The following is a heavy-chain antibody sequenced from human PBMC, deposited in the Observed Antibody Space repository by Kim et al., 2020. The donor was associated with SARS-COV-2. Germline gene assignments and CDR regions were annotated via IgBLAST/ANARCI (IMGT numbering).Heavy chain of an antibody. D-gene: IGHD6-19*01. V-gene: IGHV3-73*01. CDR3: SRLYNSGWDC. Sequence: GGSLRLSCAASGFTLSGSAIQWVRQASGKGLEWVGRIRSKPNNYATAYAASVKGRFTISRDDSKNTAYLQMNSLKTEDTAVYYCSRLYNSGWDCWGQGTLVTVSS. J-gene: IGHJ4*02. CDR2: IRSKPNNYAT. CDR1: GFTLSGSA.